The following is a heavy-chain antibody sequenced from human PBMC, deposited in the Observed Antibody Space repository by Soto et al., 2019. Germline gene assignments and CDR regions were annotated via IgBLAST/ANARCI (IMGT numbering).Heavy chain of an antibody. D-gene: IGHD2-21*02. CDR1: GGSISSGGYY. Sequence: QVQLQESGPGLVKPSQTLSLTCTVSGGSISSGGYYWSWIRQHPGKGLEWIGYIYYSGSTYYNPSLKSTVTISVDTSKNQFSLKLSSVTAADTAVYYCARVCGGDCHNAFDIWGQGTMVTVSS. CDR3: ARVCGGDCHNAFDI. CDR2: IYYSGST. J-gene: IGHJ3*02. V-gene: IGHV4-31*01.